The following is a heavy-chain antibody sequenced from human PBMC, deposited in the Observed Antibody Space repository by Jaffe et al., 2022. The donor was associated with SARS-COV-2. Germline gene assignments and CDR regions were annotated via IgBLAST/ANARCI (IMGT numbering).Heavy chain of an antibody. J-gene: IGHJ3*01. V-gene: IGHV3-23*01. CDR3: ASPFCGPDCYSFSSSSDL. D-gene: IGHD2-21*02. CDR2: ISGSGGDT. CDR1: GFTFSRYA. Sequence: EVQLLESGGGLVQPGGSLRLSCAGSGFTFSRYAMTWVRQAPGKGLEWVSAISGSGGDTFYADSVKGRFTISRDNSKSTLYLHMTSLRAEDTAVFYCASPFCGPDCYSFSSSSDLWGQGTMVTVSS.